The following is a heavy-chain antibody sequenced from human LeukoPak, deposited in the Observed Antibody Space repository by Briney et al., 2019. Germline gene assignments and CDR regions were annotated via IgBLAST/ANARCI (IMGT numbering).Heavy chain of an antibody. Sequence: GASVKVSCKASGGTFSSYAISWVRQAPGQGLEWMGGIIPIFGTANYAQKFQGRVTITADESTSTAYVELSSLRSEDTAVYYCATVPTLLWFGRGGFYWFDPWGQGTLVTVSS. CDR3: ATVPTLLWFGRGGFYWFDP. CDR1: GGTFSSYA. J-gene: IGHJ5*02. V-gene: IGHV1-69*01. D-gene: IGHD3-10*01. CDR2: IIPIFGTA.